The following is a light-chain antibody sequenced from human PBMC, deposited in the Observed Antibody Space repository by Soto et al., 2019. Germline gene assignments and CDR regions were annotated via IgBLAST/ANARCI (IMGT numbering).Light chain of an antibody. CDR3: QQYNNYGSWT. J-gene: IGKJ1*01. Sequence: DIQMTQSPSTLSASVGDRVTITCRASQSISAWLAWYQQKPGKAPKLLIYKASSLESGVPSRFSGSGSETEFTLTISSLQPDDFATYYCQQYNNYGSWTFGQGTKVEIK. V-gene: IGKV1-5*03. CDR1: QSISAW. CDR2: KAS.